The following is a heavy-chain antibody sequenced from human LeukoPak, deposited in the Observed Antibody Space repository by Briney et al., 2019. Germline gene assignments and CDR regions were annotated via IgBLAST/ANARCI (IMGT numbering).Heavy chain of an antibody. CDR2: ISSSSSYV. J-gene: IGHJ4*02. CDR1: GFTFSSYS. V-gene: IGHV3-21*01. D-gene: IGHD3-3*01. Sequence: PGGSLRLSCAASGFTFSSYSMNWVRQAPGKGLEWVSSISSSSSYVYYADSVKGRFTISRDNAKNSLYLQMNSLRAEDTAVYYCARDRPYYDFWSGNFDYWGQGTLVTVSS. CDR3: ARDRPYYDFWSGNFDY.